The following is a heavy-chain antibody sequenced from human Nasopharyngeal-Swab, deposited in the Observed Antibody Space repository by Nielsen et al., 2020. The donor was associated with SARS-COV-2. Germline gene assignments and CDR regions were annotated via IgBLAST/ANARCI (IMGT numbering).Heavy chain of an antibody. CDR1: GYTLTELS. D-gene: IGHD6-19*01. V-gene: IGHV1-24*01. Sequence: ASVKVSCKVSGYTLTELSMHWVRQAPGKGLEWMGGFDPEDGKTIYAQKFQGRVTMTEDTSTDTAYMELSSLRSEDTAVYYCATEPIPGIAVAGTHYYYYYGMDVWGQGTTVTVSS. CDR2: FDPEDGKT. J-gene: IGHJ6*02. CDR3: ATEPIPGIAVAGTHYYYYYGMDV.